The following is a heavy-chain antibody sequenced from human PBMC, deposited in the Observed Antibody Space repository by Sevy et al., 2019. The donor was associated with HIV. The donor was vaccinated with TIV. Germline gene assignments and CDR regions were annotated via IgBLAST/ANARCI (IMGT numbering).Heavy chain of an antibody. J-gene: IGHJ6*02. Sequence: GGSLRLSCAASGFTFSSYSMNWVRQAPGKGLEWVSYISSSSSTIYYADSVKGRFTISRDNAKNSLYLQMNSLGAEDTAVYYCARDFSPPHYYYYYGMDVWGQGTTVTVSS. V-gene: IGHV3-48*01. CDR3: ARDFSPPHYYYYYGMDV. CDR2: ISSSSSTI. CDR1: GFTFSSYS. D-gene: IGHD3-3*01.